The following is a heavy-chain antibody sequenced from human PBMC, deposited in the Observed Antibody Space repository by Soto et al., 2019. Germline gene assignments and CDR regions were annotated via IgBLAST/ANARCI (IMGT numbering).Heavy chain of an antibody. D-gene: IGHD6-19*01. J-gene: IGHJ4*02. Sequence: TGGSLRLSCAAPGFTFSSYGMHWVRQAPGKGLEWVAVISYDGSNKYYADSVKGRFTISRDNSKNTLYLQMNSLRAEDTAVYYCAKDLLAWLVLSCFDYWGQGTLVTVSS. CDR1: GFTFSSYG. V-gene: IGHV3-30*18. CDR3: AKDLLAWLVLSCFDY. CDR2: ISYDGSNK.